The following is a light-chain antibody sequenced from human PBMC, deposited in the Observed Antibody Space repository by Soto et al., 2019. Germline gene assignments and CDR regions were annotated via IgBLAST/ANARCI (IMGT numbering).Light chain of an antibody. Sequence: DIDMNHSPSSLSAALVEIVSIACRASQGISTYLNCYQQKPGKAPKLLIYAASSLQSGVPSRFSGSGSETDFTLTISSLQPEDFATYSCQQSYSTTWTFGQGTKVDTK. V-gene: IGKV1-39*01. CDR1: QGISTY. CDR3: QQSYSTTWT. CDR2: AAS. J-gene: IGKJ1*01.